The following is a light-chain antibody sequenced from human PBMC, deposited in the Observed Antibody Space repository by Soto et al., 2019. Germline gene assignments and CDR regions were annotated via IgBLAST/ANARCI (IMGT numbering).Light chain of an antibody. J-gene: IGKJ4*01. CDR2: GAS. CDR3: QHYNNWPPLI. Sequence: EIVMTQSPATLSVSPGDRVTLSCRASQNIDNNLAWYQQRPGQPPRLLIYGASTRANGIPARFSGSGSGTEFTLTISTLQSEVFAVYCCQHYNNWPPLIFGGGTKVEIK. CDR1: QNIDNN. V-gene: IGKV3D-15*01.